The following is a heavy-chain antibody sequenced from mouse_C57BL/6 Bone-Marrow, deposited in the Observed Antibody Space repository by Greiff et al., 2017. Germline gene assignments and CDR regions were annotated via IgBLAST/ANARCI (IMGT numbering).Heavy chain of an antibody. CDR1: GFTFSDAW. J-gene: IGHJ3*01. V-gene: IGHV6-6*01. Sequence: DVQLVESGGGLVQPGGSMKLSCAASGFTFSDAWMDWVRQSPEKGLEWVAEIRNKANNHATYYAESVKGRFTISRDDSKSSVYLQMNSLRAEDTGIYYCTRRGYSNYRFAYWGQGTLVTVSA. D-gene: IGHD2-5*01. CDR3: TRRGYSNYRFAY. CDR2: IRNKANNHAT.